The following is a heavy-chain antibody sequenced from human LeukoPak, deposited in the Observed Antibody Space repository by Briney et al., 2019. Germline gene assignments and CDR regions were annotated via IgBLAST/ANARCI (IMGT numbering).Heavy chain of an antibody. CDR2: ISGSGGST. J-gene: IGHJ6*03. V-gene: IGHV3-23*01. D-gene: IGHD2-8*02. CDR1: GFTFSSYA. Sequence: GGSLRLSCAASGFTFSSYAMSWVRQAPGKGLEWVSAISGSGGSTYYADSVKGRFTISRDNSKNTLYLQMNSLRAEDAAVYYCAKGGNYCTGGVCYYYYMDVWGKGTTVTVSS. CDR3: AKGGNYCTGGVCYYYYMDV.